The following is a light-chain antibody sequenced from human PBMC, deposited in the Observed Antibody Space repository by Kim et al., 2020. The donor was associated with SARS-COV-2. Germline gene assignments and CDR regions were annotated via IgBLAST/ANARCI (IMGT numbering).Light chain of an antibody. CDR1: QSVSSSY. J-gene: IGKJ2*01. CDR3: QQYGSSPYT. V-gene: IGKV3-20*01. CDR2: GAS. Sequence: LSAGERATLSCRASQSVSSSYLAWYQQKPGQAPRLLIYGASSRATGIPDRFSGSGSGTDFTLTISRLEPEDFAEYYCQQYGSSPYTFGQGTKLEI.